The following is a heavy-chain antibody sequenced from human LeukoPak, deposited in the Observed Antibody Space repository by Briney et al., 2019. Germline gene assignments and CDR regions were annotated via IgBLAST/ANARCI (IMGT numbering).Heavy chain of an antibody. CDR3: ARSVAYYYDTSGHYLDS. Sequence: SQTLSLTCAISGDSFSSNSATWNWIRQSPSRGLEWLGRTYYRSKWSKDYAVSVKSRIIINADTSKNQVSLQLNSATPEDTAVYYCARSVAYYYDTSGHYLDSWGQGTLVTVS. J-gene: IGHJ5*01. CDR1: GDSFSSNSAT. V-gene: IGHV6-1*01. CDR2: TYYRSKWSK. D-gene: IGHD3-22*01.